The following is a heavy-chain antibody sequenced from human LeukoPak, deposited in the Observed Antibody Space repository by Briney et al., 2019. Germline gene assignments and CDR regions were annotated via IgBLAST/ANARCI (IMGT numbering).Heavy chain of an antibody. V-gene: IGHV3-15*01. CDR3: TTQRSRITMVRGVIRSDH. CDR2: IKSKTDGGTT. J-gene: IGHJ4*02. Sequence: GGSLRLSCAASGFXFSNAWMSWVRQGPGKGLEWVGRIKSKTDGGTTDYAAPVKGRFTISRDDSKNTLYLQMNSLKTEDTAVYYCTTQRSRITMVRGVIRSDHWGQGTLVTVSS. D-gene: IGHD3-10*01. CDR1: GFXFSNAW.